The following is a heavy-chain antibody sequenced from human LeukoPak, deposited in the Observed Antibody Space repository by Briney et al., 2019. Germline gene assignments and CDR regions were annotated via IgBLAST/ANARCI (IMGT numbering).Heavy chain of an antibody. D-gene: IGHD3-10*01. CDR3: ARAPYYYGSGSYYFLGFDY. V-gene: IGHV1-2*02. CDR2: INPNSGGT. Sequence: ASVKVSCKASGYTFTGYYMHWVRQAPGQGLEWMGWINPNSGGTNYAQKFQGRVTMTRDTSISTAYMELSRLRSDDTAVYYCARAPYYYGSGSYYFLGFDYWGQGTLVTVSS. J-gene: IGHJ4*02. CDR1: GYTFTGYY.